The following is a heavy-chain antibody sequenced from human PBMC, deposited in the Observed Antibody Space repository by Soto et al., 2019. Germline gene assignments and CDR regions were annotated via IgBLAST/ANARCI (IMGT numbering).Heavy chain of an antibody. CDR1: GFTFSSYG. J-gene: IGHJ6*02. Sequence: QVQLVESGGGVVQPGRSLRLSCAASGFTFSSYGMHWVRQAPGKGLEWVAVIWYDGSNKYYADSVKGRFTISRDNSKNTLYLQMNSLRAEDTAVYYCARDAAAALYSYYYYGMDVWGQGTTVTVSS. CDR2: IWYDGSNK. CDR3: ARDAAAALYSYYYYGMDV. D-gene: IGHD6-13*01. V-gene: IGHV3-33*01.